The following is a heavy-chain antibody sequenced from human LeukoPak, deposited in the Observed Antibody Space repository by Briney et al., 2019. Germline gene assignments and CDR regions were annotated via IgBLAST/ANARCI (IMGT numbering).Heavy chain of an antibody. D-gene: IGHD7-27*01. CDR1: GASFSGYY. CDR2: INHSGST. V-gene: IGHV4-34*01. Sequence: KPSETLSLTCAVYGASFSGYYWSWIRQPPGKGLEWIGEINHSGSTNYNPSLKSRVTISVDTSKNQFSLKLSSVTAADTAVYYCARDRWGYGMDVWGQGTTVTVSS. CDR3: ARDRWGYGMDV. J-gene: IGHJ6*02.